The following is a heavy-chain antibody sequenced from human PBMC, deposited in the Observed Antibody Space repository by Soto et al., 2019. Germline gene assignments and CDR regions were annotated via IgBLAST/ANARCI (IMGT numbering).Heavy chain of an antibody. Sequence: ASVKVSCKASGYTFTSYDINWVRQATGQGLEWMGWMNPNSGNTGYAQKFQGRVTMTRNTSISTAYMELSSLRSEDTAVYYCASPLYYYDSSGPYYFDYWGQGTLVTVSS. J-gene: IGHJ4*02. D-gene: IGHD3-22*01. CDR1: GYTFTSYD. V-gene: IGHV1-8*01. CDR3: ASPLYYYDSSGPYYFDY. CDR2: MNPNSGNT.